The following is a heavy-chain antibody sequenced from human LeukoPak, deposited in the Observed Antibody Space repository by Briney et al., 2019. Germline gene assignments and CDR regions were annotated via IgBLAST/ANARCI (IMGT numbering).Heavy chain of an antibody. D-gene: IGHD2-2*01. V-gene: IGHV4-34*01. CDR3: ARVGYCSSTSCYWFDY. CDR1: GGSFSGYY. CDR2: INHSGST. J-gene: IGHJ4*02. Sequence: KTSETLSLTCAVYGGSFSGYYWSWIRQPPGKGLEWIGEINHSGSTNYNPSLKSRVTISVDTSKSQFSLKLSSVTAADTAVYYCARVGYCSSTSCYWFDYWGKGTLVTVSS.